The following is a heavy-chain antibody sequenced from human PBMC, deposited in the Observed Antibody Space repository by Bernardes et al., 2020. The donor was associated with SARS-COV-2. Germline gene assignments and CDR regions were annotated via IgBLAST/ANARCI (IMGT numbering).Heavy chain of an antibody. Sequence: VGSLSLSCAASGFTFSSYSMNWVRQAPGKGLEWVSYISSSSSTIYYADSVKGRFTISRDNAKNSLYLQMNSLRAEDTAVYYCAREYRYGMDVWGQGTTVTVSS. J-gene: IGHJ6*02. D-gene: IGHD2-2*01. CDR2: ISSSSSTI. CDR1: GFTFSSYS. CDR3: AREYRYGMDV. V-gene: IGHV3-48*01.